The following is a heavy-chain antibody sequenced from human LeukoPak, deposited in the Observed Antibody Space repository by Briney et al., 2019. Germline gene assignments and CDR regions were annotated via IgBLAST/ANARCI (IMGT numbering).Heavy chain of an antibody. CDR2: IYYSGST. Sequence: SETLSLTCTVSGGSMSSYYWSWIRQPPGKGPEWIAYIYYSGSTKYNPSLKSRVTISVDTSNNQLSLKLSSVTAADTAVYYCARHVGVGSSTGFDYWGQGTLVTVSS. CDR1: GGSMSSYY. CDR3: ARHVGVGSSTGFDY. J-gene: IGHJ4*02. D-gene: IGHD2-2*01. V-gene: IGHV4-59*08.